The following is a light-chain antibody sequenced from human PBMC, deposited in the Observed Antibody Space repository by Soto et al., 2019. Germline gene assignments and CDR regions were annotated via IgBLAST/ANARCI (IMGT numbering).Light chain of an antibody. CDR2: GAS. J-gene: IGKJ1*01. CDR1: RDISNS. CDR3: QQTSAFPRT. V-gene: IGKV1-12*01. Sequence: DIQITQSPSSVYASVGDRLTITCRASRDISNSLAWYQQTPGKAPKLLLRGASSLHRGVPSRFSGGGAGTEFTLTISSLQPEDFATYYCQQTSAFPRTFGQGTKVDIK.